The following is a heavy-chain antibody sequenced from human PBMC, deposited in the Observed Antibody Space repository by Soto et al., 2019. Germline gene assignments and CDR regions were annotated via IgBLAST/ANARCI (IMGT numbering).Heavy chain of an antibody. J-gene: IGHJ6*02. V-gene: IGHV1-46*01. CDR2: INPSGGST. CDR1: GYTFTSYY. CDR3: ARAPPDYYYYYGMDV. Sequence: ASVKVSCKASGYTFTSYYMHWVRQAPGQGLEWMGIINPSGGSTSYAQKFKGRVTMTRDTSTSTVYMELSSLRSEDTAVYYCARAPPDYYYYYGMDVWGQGTTVTVSS.